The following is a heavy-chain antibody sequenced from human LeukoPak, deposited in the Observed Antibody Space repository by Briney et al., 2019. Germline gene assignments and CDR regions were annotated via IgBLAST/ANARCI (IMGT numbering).Heavy chain of an antibody. D-gene: IGHD1-26*01. CDR1: GFTFSSYA. V-gene: IGHV3-23*01. Sequence: AGSLRLSCAASGFTFSSYAMSWVRQAPGKGLEWVSAINSGGGVTYYADSVKGRVTISRENSKNTLYLQMNSLSAEDTAVYYCARRRGATGGRDFDYWGQGTLVTVSS. CDR3: ARRRGATGGRDFDY. CDR2: INSGGGVT. J-gene: IGHJ4*02.